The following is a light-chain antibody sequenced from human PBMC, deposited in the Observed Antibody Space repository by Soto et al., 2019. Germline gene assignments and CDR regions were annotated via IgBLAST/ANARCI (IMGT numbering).Light chain of an antibody. CDR3: QQSDNLPLT. CDR1: HDINNY. V-gene: IGKV1-33*01. J-gene: IGKJ4*01. CDR2: DAS. Sequence: DIQMTQSPSSLSASVGDRVTITCQASHDINNYLNWYQQKPGEAPKLLIYDASHLERGVPSRFSGSGYGTDFTLTISSLQPEDFATYFCQQSDNLPLTFGGGTKVDIK.